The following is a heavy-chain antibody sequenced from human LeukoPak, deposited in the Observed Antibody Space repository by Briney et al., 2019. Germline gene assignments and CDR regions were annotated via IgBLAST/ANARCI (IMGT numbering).Heavy chain of an antibody. CDR2: INPNSGGT. D-gene: IGHD3-10*01. CDR1: GYTFTGYY. Sequence: ASVKVSCKASGYTFTGYYMHWVRQAPGQGLEWMGWINPNSGGTSYAQKFQGRVTMTRDTSISTAYMELSRLRSDDTAVYYCARDQLWVRGVIPKNNWFDPWGQGTLVTVSS. CDR3: ARDQLWVRGVIPKNNWFDP. J-gene: IGHJ5*02. V-gene: IGHV1-2*02.